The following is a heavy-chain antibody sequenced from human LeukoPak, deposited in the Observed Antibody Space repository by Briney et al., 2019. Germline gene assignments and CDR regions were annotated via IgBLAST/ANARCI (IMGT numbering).Heavy chain of an antibody. V-gene: IGHV3-73*01. D-gene: IGHD5-18*01. CDR2: IRSKANSYAT. Sequence: GGSLRLSCAAPGFTFSGSAMHWVRQASGKGLEWVGRIRSKANSYATAYAASVKGRFTISRDDSKNTAYLQMNSLKTEDTAVYYCTTPGRAYSYVPYYMDVWGKGTTVTVSS. CDR3: TTPGRAYSYVPYYMDV. CDR1: GFTFSGSA. J-gene: IGHJ6*03.